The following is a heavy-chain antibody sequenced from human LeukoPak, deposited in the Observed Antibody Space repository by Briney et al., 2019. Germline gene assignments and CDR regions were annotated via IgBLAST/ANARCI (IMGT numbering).Heavy chain of an antibody. CDR3: ARDAIQGRLTSDY. V-gene: IGHV1-18*01. D-gene: IGHD3-3*01. CDR1: GYIFTTYG. CDR2: VSGYNDNT. Sequence: SVKVSCKASGYIFTTYGISWVRQAPGQGLEWMGWVSGYNDNTKYAQKLQGRVTMTTDTSTSTAYMELRSLRSDDTAVYYCARDAIQGRLTSDYWGQGTLVTVSS. J-gene: IGHJ4*02.